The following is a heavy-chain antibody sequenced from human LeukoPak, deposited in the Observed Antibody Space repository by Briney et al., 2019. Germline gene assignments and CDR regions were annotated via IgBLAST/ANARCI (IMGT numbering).Heavy chain of an antibody. Sequence: SVKVSCKASGYTFTGYYMHWVRQAPGQGLEWMGWINPNSGGTNYAQKFQGRVTMTRDTSISTAYMELSRLRSDDTAVYYCARDYDGYSYGYDYWGQGTLVTVSS. CDR2: INPNSGGT. D-gene: IGHD5-18*01. J-gene: IGHJ4*02. CDR1: GYTFTGYY. V-gene: IGHV1-2*02. CDR3: ARDYDGYSYGYDY.